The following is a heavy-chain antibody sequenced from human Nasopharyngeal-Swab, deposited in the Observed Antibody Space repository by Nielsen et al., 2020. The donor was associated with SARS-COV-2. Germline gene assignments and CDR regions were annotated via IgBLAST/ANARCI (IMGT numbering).Heavy chain of an antibody. Sequence: GESLKISFAASGFTFGSYAMSWVRQAPGKGQEWVSAISGSGGSTYYADSVKGRFTISRDNSKNTLYLQMNSLRAEDTAVYYCAKDTSLKIRYSSSSHFDYWGQGTLVTVSS. CDR1: GFTFGSYA. J-gene: IGHJ4*02. V-gene: IGHV3-23*01. CDR2: ISGSGGST. CDR3: AKDTSLKIRYSSSSHFDY. D-gene: IGHD6-6*01.